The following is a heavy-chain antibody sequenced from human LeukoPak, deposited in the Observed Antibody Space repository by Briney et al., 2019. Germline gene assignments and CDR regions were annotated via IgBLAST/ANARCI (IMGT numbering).Heavy chain of an antibody. CDR3: AKGLYRITMVRGVPYYFDY. V-gene: IGHV3-23*01. CDR1: GFTFSSYA. Sequence: PGGSLRLSCADSGFTFSSYAMSWVRQAPGKGLEWVSAIFGSGGSTYYADSVKGRFTISRDNSKNTLYLQMNSLRAEDTAVYYCAKGLYRITMVRGVPYYFDYWGQGTLVTVSS. D-gene: IGHD3-10*01. CDR2: IFGSGGST. J-gene: IGHJ4*02.